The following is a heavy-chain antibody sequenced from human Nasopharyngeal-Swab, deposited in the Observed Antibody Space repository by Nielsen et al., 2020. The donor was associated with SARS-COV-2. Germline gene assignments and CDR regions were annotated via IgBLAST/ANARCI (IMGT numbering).Heavy chain of an antibody. D-gene: IGHD5-18*01. CDR3: AKARRTDTYGFECFDY. V-gene: IGHV3-9*01. Sequence: SLKISCAASGFTFENYAMHWVRQPPGKGLEWVSGITWNSGNKGYAESVQGRFTISRDNAKNSLYLQLNSLRAEDTALYYCAKARRTDTYGFECFDYWGQGTLVTFSS. J-gene: IGHJ4*02. CDR1: GFTFENYA. CDR2: ITWNSGNK.